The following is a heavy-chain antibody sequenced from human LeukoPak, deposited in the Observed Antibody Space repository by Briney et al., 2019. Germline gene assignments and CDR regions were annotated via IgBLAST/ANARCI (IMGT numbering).Heavy chain of an antibody. CDR1: GFTFGSYS. V-gene: IGHV3-48*04. Sequence: GGSLRLSCAASGFTFGSYSMTWVRQAPGKGLEWVSYISSSGSTIYYADSVKGRFTISRDNAKNSLYLQMNSLRAEDTAVYYCARARTDSSGYYRWGNYFDYWGQGTLVTVSS. CDR2: ISSSGSTI. CDR3: ARARTDSSGYYRWGNYFDY. J-gene: IGHJ4*02. D-gene: IGHD3-22*01.